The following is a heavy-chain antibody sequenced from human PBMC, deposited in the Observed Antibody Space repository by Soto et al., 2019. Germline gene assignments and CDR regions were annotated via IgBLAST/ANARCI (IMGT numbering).Heavy chain of an antibody. J-gene: IGHJ4*02. Sequence: QVQLVQSGAEVKKPGASVKVSCKASGYTFASYAISWMRQAHGQGLEWMGWISAYNGNTNYAQKLQGRVTTTTDTSTSTAYMELRSLSSDDTAVYYCARDPPPPDYWGQGTLVTVSS. CDR1: GYTFASYA. CDR2: ISAYNGNT. CDR3: ARDPPPPDY. V-gene: IGHV1-18*01.